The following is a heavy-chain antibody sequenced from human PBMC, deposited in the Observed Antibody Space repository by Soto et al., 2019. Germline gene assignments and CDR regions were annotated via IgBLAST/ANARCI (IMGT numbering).Heavy chain of an antibody. D-gene: IGHD3-10*01. CDR1: GYTFTGYY. Sequence: ASVKVSCKASGYTFTGYYMHWVRQAPGQGLEWMGWINPNSGGTNYAQKFQGWVTMTRDTSISTAYMELSRLRSDDTAVYYWARGITMVRGVIGDAFDIWGQGTMVTVSS. CDR2: INPNSGGT. V-gene: IGHV1-2*04. J-gene: IGHJ3*02. CDR3: ARGITMVRGVIGDAFDI.